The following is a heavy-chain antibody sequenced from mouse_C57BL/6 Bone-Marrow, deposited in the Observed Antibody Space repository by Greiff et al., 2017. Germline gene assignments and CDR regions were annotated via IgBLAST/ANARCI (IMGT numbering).Heavy chain of an antibody. CDR3: ARRYGSSSFDY. D-gene: IGHD1-1*01. Sequence: QVQLKQPGAELVKPGASVTLSCKASGYTFTSYWLHWVKQRPGQGLEWIGMIHPNSGSTNYNEKFKSKATLTVDKSSSTAYMQLSSLTSEDSAVYYCARRYGSSSFDYWGQGTTLTVSS. V-gene: IGHV1-64*01. CDR2: IHPNSGST. CDR1: GYTFTSYW. J-gene: IGHJ2*01.